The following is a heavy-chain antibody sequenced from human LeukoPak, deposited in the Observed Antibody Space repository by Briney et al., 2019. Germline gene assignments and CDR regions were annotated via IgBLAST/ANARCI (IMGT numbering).Heavy chain of an antibody. J-gene: IGHJ4*02. CDR3: ARGYSSGWYPAY. CDR1: GYTFTSYA. Sequence: ASVKVSCKASGYTFTSYAMHWVRQAPGQRLEWMGWISAGNGNTKYSQKFQGRVTITRDTSASTAYMELSSLRSEDTAVYYCARGYSSGWYPAYWGQGTLVTVSS. D-gene: IGHD6-19*01. CDR2: ISAGNGNT. V-gene: IGHV1-3*01.